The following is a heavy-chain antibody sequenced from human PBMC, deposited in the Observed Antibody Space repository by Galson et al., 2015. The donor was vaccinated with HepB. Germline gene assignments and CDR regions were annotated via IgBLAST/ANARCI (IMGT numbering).Heavy chain of an antibody. CDR1: GFTFSYYA. J-gene: IGHJ4*02. CDR3: ARDPSGSRYRFDY. D-gene: IGHD1-26*01. Sequence: SLRLSCAASGFTFSYYAMHWVRQAPGKGLEWVAFVSYDGRNEYYADSVKGRFTISRDNSKNTLYLQMNSLGAEDTAVFYCARDPSGSRYRFDYWGLGTLVTVSS. CDR2: VSYDGRNE. V-gene: IGHV3-30*04.